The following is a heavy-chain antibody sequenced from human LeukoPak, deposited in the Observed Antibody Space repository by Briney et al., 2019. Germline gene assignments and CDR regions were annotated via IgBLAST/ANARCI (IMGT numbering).Heavy chain of an antibody. D-gene: IGHD5-18*01. CDR3: AREGGYSYGYNYFDP. CDR1: GFTFSSYW. J-gene: IGHJ5*02. V-gene: IGHV3-7*01. Sequence: PGGSLRLXCAASGFTFSSYWMSWVRQAPGKVLEWVANIKQDGSEKYYVDSVKGRFTISRDNAKNSLYLQMNSLRAEDTAVYYCAREGGYSYGYNYFDPWGQGTLVTVSS. CDR2: IKQDGSEK.